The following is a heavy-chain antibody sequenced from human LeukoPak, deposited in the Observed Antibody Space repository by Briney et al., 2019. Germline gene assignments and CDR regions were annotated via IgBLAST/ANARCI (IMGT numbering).Heavy chain of an antibody. D-gene: IGHD6-13*01. CDR1: GFSLSSSGLG. V-gene: IGHV2-5*02. CDR3: ARNIAGKGNFDY. J-gene: IGHJ4*02. CDR2: IYWDGDK. Sequence: SGPTLVKPTQTLTLTCSFSGFSLSSSGLGVGWIRQPPGKALEWLALIYWDGDKRYSPSLKSRLIISKDTSKNQIVLTMTNMDPVDTATYYCARNIAGKGNFDYWGQGTLVPVSS.